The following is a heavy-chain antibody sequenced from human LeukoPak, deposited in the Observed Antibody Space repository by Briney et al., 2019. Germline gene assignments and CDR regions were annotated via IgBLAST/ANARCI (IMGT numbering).Heavy chain of an antibody. CDR1: GGSLSGSY. V-gene: IGHV4-34*01. CDR3: ARDPCGSINCPLRY. CDR2: INHSGRT. J-gene: IGHJ4*02. D-gene: IGHD1-1*01. Sequence: SEALSLTCAVFGGSLSGSYCNWLRQTPGKGLEWIGEINHSGRTNYNSSLKSRVTISVATSNNQCSLKLISVTAADTAVYYCARDPCGSINCPLRYWGQGTQVTVSS.